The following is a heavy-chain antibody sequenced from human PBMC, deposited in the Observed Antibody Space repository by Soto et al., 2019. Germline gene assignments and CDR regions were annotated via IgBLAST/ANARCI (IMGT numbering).Heavy chain of an antibody. V-gene: IGHV3-53*04. CDR1: GFTVSSNY. Sequence: EVQLVESGGGLVQPGGSLRLSCAASGFTVSSNYMSWVRQAPGKGLEWVSVIYSGGSTYYADSVKGRFTISRRNSKNTLYLQMNSLRAEDTAVYYCARDGASGPWLPPYGMDVWGQGTTVTVSS. D-gene: IGHD5-12*01. J-gene: IGHJ6*02. CDR2: IYSGGST. CDR3: ARDGASGPWLPPYGMDV.